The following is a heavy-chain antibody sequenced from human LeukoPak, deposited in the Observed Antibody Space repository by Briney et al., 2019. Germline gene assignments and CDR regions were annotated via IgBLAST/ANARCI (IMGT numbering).Heavy chain of an antibody. J-gene: IGHJ4*02. CDR1: GFTFSSYS. CDR2: ISSSSSTI. V-gene: IGHV3-48*04. CDR3: ARGRVVAPNYFDY. Sequence: GGSLRLSCAASGFTFSSYSMNWVRQAPGKGLEWVAYISSSSSTIYYADSVRGRFTISRDNAKNSVYLQMNSLRAEDTAVYYCARGRVVAPNYFDYWGQGTLVTVSS. D-gene: IGHD2-15*01.